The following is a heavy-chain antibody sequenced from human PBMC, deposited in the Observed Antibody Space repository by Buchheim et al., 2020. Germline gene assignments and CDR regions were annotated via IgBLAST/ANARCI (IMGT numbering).Heavy chain of an antibody. J-gene: IGHJ4*02. Sequence: EVQLVESGGDLVQPGGSLRLSCTASGFSFNIYWMSWVRQSPERGLEWVANIKPDGSEKYYVDSVKGRFTISRDNAKNSLYLQMNSLRAEDTAVYYCANGLEWYYFNYWGQGTL. CDR1: GFSFNIYW. V-gene: IGHV3-7*01. CDR2: IKPDGSEK. CDR3: ANGLEWYYFNY. D-gene: IGHD1-1*01.